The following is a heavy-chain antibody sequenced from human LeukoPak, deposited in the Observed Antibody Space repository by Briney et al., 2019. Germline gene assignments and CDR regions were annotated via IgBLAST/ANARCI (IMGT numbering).Heavy chain of an antibody. CDR1: GFTFSSYE. D-gene: IGHD3-10*01. J-gene: IGHJ4*02. Sequence: GGSLRLSCAASGFTFSSYEMNWVRQAPGKGLEWVSYISSSGSTIYYADTLKGRFTISRDNAKNSLYLKMNSLRAEDTAVYYCASELLWFGEGYYFDYWGQGTLVTVSS. V-gene: IGHV3-48*03. CDR2: ISSSGSTI. CDR3: ASELLWFGEGYYFDY.